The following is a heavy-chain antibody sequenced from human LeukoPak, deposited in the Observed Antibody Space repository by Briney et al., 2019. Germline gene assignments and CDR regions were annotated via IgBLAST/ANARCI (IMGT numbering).Heavy chain of an antibody. V-gene: IGHV3-53*01. J-gene: IGHJ6*03. CDR1: GFTFSSAW. CDR3: ARDGYGNNYMDV. D-gene: IGHD1/OR15-1a*01. Sequence: PGGSLRLSCAASGFTFSSAWMSWVRQAPGKGLEWVSVIYSGGTTYYADSVKGRFTISRDNSKNTLSLQMNSLRAEDTAVYYCARDGYGNNYMDVWGKGTTVTVSS. CDR2: IYSGGTT.